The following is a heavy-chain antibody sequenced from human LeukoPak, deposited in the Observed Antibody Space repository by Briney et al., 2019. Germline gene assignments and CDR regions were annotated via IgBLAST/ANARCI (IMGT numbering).Heavy chain of an antibody. J-gene: IGHJ4*02. Sequence: PGRSLRLSCAASGFTFSSYAMHWVRQAPGKGLEWVAVISYDGSNKYYADSVKGRFTISRDNSKNTLYLQMNSLRAEDTAVYYCARGPRFDSSAHGDDYWGQGTLVTVSS. V-gene: IGHV3-30-3*01. CDR1: GFTFSSYA. CDR2: ISYDGSNK. D-gene: IGHD3-22*01. CDR3: ARGPRFDSSAHGDDY.